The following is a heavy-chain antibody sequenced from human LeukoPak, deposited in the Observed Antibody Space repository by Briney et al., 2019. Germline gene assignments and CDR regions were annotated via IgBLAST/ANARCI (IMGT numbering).Heavy chain of an antibody. J-gene: IGHJ4*02. Sequence: GGSLRLSCAASGFTFSSYEMNWVRQAPGKGLEWVSYISSSGSTIYYADSVKGRFTISRDNAKNSLYLQMNSLRAEDTAVYYCAKWGDYDVLTGYYVSDFWGQGTLVTVSS. D-gene: IGHD3-9*01. CDR1: GFTFSSYE. V-gene: IGHV3-48*03. CDR3: AKWGDYDVLTGYYVSDF. CDR2: ISSSGSTI.